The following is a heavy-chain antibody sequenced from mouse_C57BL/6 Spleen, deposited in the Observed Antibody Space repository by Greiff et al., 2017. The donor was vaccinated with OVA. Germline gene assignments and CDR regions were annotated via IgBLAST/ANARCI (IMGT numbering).Heavy chain of an antibody. CDR3: ARVGGKGYAMDY. CDR1: GYAFTNYL. CDR2: INPGSGGT. J-gene: IGHJ4*01. V-gene: IGHV1-54*01. Sequence: QVQLKESGAELVRPGTSVKVSCKASGYAFTNYLIEWVKQRPGQGLEWIGVINPGSGGTNYNEKFKGKATLTADKSSSTAYMQLSSLTSEDSAVYFCARVGGKGYAMDYWGQGTSVTVSS. D-gene: IGHD1-3*01.